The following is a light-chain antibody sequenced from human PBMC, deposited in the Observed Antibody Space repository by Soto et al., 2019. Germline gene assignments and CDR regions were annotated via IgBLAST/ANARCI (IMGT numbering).Light chain of an antibody. V-gene: IGLV2-23*02. J-gene: IGLJ2*01. CDR3: CSYVRSYTFVV. CDR1: SSDVGSYKF. CDR2: EVT. Sequence: QSVLTQPASVSGSPGQSITISCTGASSDVGSYKFVSWYQQHPGKAPKLMIYEVTKRPSGVSNRFSGSESANTASLTISGLQAEDEADYYCCSYVRSYTFVVFGGGTKLTVL.